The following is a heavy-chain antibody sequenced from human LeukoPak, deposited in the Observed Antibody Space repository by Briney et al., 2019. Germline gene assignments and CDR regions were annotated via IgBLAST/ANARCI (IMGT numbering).Heavy chain of an antibody. Sequence: SVKVSCKASGYTFTSYGISWVRQAPGQGLEWMGRIIPILGIANYAQKFQGRVTITADKSTSTAYMELSSLRSEDTAVYYCAADDYGDYEGSAFDIWGQGTMVTVSS. V-gene: IGHV1-69*04. CDR3: AADDYGDYEGSAFDI. CDR1: GYTFTSYG. J-gene: IGHJ3*02. CDR2: IIPILGIA. D-gene: IGHD4-17*01.